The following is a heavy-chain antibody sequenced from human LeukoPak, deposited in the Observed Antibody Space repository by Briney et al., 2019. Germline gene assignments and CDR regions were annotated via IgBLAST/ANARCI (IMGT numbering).Heavy chain of an antibody. D-gene: IGHD3-16*02. CDR3: AKESSRRRLSEDYFDY. J-gene: IGHJ4*02. CDR1: GLTFSNYA. V-gene: IGHV3-23*01. Sequence: PGGSLRLSCAASGLTFSNYAVSWVRQAPGKGLEWVSSISGSGGSTYYTDSVKGRFTISRDNSKSTLYLQMNSLRAEDTAVYYCAKESSRRRLSEDYFDYWGPGTLVTVSS. CDR2: ISGSGGST.